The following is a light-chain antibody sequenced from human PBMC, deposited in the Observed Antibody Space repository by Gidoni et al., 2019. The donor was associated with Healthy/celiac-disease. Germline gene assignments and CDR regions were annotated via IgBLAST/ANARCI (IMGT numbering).Light chain of an antibody. Sequence: SSELTQYPAVSVALGQTVRITCQGDSLRSYYASWYQQKPGQAPVLVISGKNNRPSGIPDRFPRSSSGNTASLTITGAQAEDEADYYGNSRDSSGNHVFGTGTKVTVL. CDR1: SLRSYY. CDR2: GKN. J-gene: IGLJ1*01. CDR3: NSRDSSGNHV. V-gene: IGLV3-19*01.